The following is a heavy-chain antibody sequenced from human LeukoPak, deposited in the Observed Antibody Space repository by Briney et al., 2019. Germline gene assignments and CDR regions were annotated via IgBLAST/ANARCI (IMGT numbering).Heavy chain of an antibody. CDR2: INHSGST. Sequence: SETLSITCTVSGGSISSYYWSWIRQPPGRGLEWIGEINHSGSTNYNPSLKSRVTISVDTSKNQFSLKLSSVTAADTAVYYCARGRPRYCSSTSCLNYFDYWGQGTLVTVSS. D-gene: IGHD2-2*01. CDR1: GGSISSYY. CDR3: ARGRPRYCSSTSCLNYFDY. V-gene: IGHV4-34*01. J-gene: IGHJ4*02.